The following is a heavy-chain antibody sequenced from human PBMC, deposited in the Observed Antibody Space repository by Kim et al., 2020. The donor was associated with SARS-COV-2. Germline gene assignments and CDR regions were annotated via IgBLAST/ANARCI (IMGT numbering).Heavy chain of an antibody. CDR1: GYTFTSYA. D-gene: IGHD3-22*01. CDR2: INVGNDNT. J-gene: IGHJ4*02. V-gene: IGHV1-3*01. CDR3: ARASGNSGYYPNDY. Sequence: ASVKVSCKASGYTFTSYAMHWVRQAPGQRLEWMGWINVGNDNTKYSQKFQGRVTFTRDTSAGTAYMDLSSLTSEDTAVYYCARASGNSGYYPNDYLGQGTLVTVSS.